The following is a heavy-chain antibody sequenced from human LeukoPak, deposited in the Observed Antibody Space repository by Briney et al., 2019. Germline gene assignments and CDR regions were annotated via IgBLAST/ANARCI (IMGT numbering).Heavy chain of an antibody. V-gene: IGHV4-59*01. D-gene: IGHD6-19*01. CDR2: IYYTGST. CDR1: GGSISSEY. J-gene: IGHJ6*02. Sequence: SETLSLTRTVSGGSISSEYWSWIRQPPGKGLEWIGYIYYTGSTTYNPSLKSRLNISLDTSKNQFSQKVPSVTAADTAVYYCARHIAVGEDVWGQGTTVTVFS. CDR3: ARHIAVGEDV.